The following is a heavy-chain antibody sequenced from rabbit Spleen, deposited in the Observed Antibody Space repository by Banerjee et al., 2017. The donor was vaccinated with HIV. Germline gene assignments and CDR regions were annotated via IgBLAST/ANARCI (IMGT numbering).Heavy chain of an antibody. V-gene: IGHV1S45*01. CDR1: GFSFSSSYY. J-gene: IGHJ4*01. CDR3: ARGSASMTLVITGYYFTL. D-gene: IGHD2-1*01. CDR2: IYGGSPGST. Sequence: QEQLVESGGDLVKPGASLTLTCKASGFSFSSSYYMCWVRQTPGKGLEWVACIYGGSPGSTAYANLAKGRFTISKTSSTTVTLQMTSLTAADTATYFCARGSASMTLVITGYYFTLWGQGTLVTVS.